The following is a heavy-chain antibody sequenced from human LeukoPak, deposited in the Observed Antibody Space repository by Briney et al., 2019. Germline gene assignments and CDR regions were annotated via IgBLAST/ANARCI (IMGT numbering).Heavy chain of an antibody. CDR2: ISSSGSTI. Sequence: GGSLRLSCAASGFTFSSYEMNWVRQAPGKGLEWVSYISSSGSTIYYADSVKGRFTISRDNAKNSLYLQMNSLRAEDTAVYYCARDDGDYAVDFYYGMDVWGQGTTVTVSS. V-gene: IGHV3-48*03. J-gene: IGHJ6*02. CDR1: GFTFSSYE. D-gene: IGHD4-17*01. CDR3: ARDDGDYAVDFYYGMDV.